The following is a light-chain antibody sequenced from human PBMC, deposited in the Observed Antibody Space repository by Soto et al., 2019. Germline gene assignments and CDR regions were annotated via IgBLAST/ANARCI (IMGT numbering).Light chain of an antibody. Sequence: EIVMTQSPATLSVSPGERATLSRRASQSVNSNLAWYQQKPGQAPRLLIYGASTRATGIPARFSGSGSGTDFTLTISRLEPEDFAVYYCQQYGSSGTFGQGTKVDIK. CDR2: GAS. CDR3: QQYGSSGT. V-gene: IGKV3D-15*01. CDR1: QSVNSN. J-gene: IGKJ1*01.